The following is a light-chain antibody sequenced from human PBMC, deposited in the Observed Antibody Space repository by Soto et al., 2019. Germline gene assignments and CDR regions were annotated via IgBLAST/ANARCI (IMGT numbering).Light chain of an antibody. CDR2: RAS. V-gene: IGKV1-5*03. CDR3: QQYNRYSS. J-gene: IGKJ1*01. CDR1: QSINSW. Sequence: DIQMTQSPSTLSASVGDRVTITCRASQSINSWLAWYQQKPGKAPKLLIYRASSLESGVPSRFSGSGSETEFTLTISSLQPDDFATYYCQQYNRYSSFGQGTKVEIK.